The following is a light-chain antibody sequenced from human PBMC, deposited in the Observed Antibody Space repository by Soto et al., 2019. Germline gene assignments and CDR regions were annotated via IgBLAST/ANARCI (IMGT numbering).Light chain of an antibody. CDR3: QQYGSSTLT. Sequence: EIVLTQSPATLSLSPGERATLSCRASQSVSSSNLAWYQQKPGQAPRLLIYGASSRATGIPDRFSGSGSATDFTLTISRLEPEDFAVYYCQQYGSSTLTFGGGTKVDIK. CDR2: GAS. J-gene: IGKJ4*01. CDR1: QSVSSSN. V-gene: IGKV3-20*01.